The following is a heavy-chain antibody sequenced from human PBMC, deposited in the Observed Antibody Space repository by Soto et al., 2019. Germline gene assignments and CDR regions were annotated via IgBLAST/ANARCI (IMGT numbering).Heavy chain of an antibody. V-gene: IGHV1-8*01. D-gene: IGHD6-19*01. CDR2: MNPNSGNT. CDR3: ARPLYSSGWYWFDP. J-gene: IGHJ5*02. Sequence: GASVKVSCKAPGYTFTSYAINWVRQATGQGLEWMGWMNPNSGNTGYAQKFQGRVTMTRNTSISTAYMELSSLRSEDTAVYYCARPLYSSGWYWFDPWGQGTLVTGLL. CDR1: GYTFTSYA.